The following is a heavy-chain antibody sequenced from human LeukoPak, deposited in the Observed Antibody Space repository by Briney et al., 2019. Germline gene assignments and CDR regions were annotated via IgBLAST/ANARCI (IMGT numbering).Heavy chain of an antibody. CDR3: ARSGSGIDNWFDP. Sequence: GGSLRLSCTASGFTFGDYTISWFRQAPGKGLEWVCFIRSISSGGTAEYAASVRDRFVMSRDDSKSIAYLQMNSLRTEDTAVYYCARSGSGIDNWFDPWGQGTLVTVSS. V-gene: IGHV3-49*03. J-gene: IGHJ5*02. CDR1: GFTFGDYT. D-gene: IGHD2-15*01. CDR2: IRSISSGGTA.